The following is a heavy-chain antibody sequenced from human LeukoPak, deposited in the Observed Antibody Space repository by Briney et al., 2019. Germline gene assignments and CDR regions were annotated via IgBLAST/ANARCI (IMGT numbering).Heavy chain of an antibody. Sequence: ASVKVSCEASGYDFSSYGLSWVRHVPGQGLQWMGWISVYDGKTDYGPLQGRVTMTTDTFTGTAYMELRNLRSEDTAIYYCARHMTTVVTSLDYWGQGTMVTVSS. CDR3: ARHMTTVVTSLDY. V-gene: IGHV1-18*01. CDR2: ISVYDGKT. J-gene: IGHJ4*02. D-gene: IGHD4-23*01. CDR1: GYDFSSYG.